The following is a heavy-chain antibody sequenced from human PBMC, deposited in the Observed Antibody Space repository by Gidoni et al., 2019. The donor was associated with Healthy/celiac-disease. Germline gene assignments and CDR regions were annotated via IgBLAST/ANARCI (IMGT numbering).Heavy chain of an antibody. CDR2: IYPGDSDT. CDR1: GYSFTSYW. CDR3: ARGYYYDSSGANYYYYGMDV. J-gene: IGHJ6*02. D-gene: IGHD3-22*01. V-gene: IGHV5-51*01. Sequence: EVQLVQSGAEVKKPGESLKISCKGSGYSFTSYWNGWVRQMPGKGLEWMGIIYPGDSDTRYSPSFQGQVTISADKSISTAYLQWSSLKASDTAMYYCARGYYYDSSGANYYYYGMDVWGQGTTVTVSS.